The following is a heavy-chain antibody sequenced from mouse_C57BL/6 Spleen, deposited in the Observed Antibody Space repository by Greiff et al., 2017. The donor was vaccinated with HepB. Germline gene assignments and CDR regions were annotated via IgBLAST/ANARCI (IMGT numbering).Heavy chain of an antibody. CDR3: ARSRGDSSGPWFAY. CDR1: GFSLSTSGMG. J-gene: IGHJ3*01. V-gene: IGHV8-12*01. CDR2: IYWDDDK. Sequence: ESGPGILQSSQTLSLTCSFSGFSLSTSGMGVSWIRQPSGKGLEWLAHIYWDDDKRYNPSLKSRLTISKDTSRNQVFLKITSVDTADTATYYCARSRGDSSGPWFAYWGQGTLVTVSA. D-gene: IGHD3-2*02.